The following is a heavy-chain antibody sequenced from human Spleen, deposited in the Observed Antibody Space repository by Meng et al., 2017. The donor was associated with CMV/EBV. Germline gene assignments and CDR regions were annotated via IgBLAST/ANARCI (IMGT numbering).Heavy chain of an antibody. D-gene: IGHD3-9*01. J-gene: IGHJ4*02. CDR3: AKDTSTYYDFLTGPDY. CDR1: GFTFSSYA. Sequence: ETLSLTCAASGFTFSSYAMSWVRQAPGKGLEWVSAISGSGGSTYYADSEKGRFTISRENAKNSLYLQMNSLRVEDTAMYHCAKDTSTYYDFLTGPDYWGQGTLVTVSS. V-gene: IGHV3-23*01. CDR2: ISGSGGST.